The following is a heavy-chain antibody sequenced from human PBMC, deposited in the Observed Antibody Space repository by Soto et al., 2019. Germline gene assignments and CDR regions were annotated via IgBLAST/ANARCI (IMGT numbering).Heavy chain of an antibody. CDR1: GFTFSSYA. CDR2: ISGSGGST. J-gene: IGHJ5*02. Sequence: GGSLRLSCAASGFTFSSYAMSWVRQAPGKGLEWVSAISGSGGSTYYADSVKGRFTISRDNSKNTLYLQMNSLRAEDTAVYYCAKGSRSIVVVVAATGGYNWFDPWGQGTLVTVSS. D-gene: IGHD2-15*01. V-gene: IGHV3-23*01. CDR3: AKGSRSIVVVVAATGGYNWFDP.